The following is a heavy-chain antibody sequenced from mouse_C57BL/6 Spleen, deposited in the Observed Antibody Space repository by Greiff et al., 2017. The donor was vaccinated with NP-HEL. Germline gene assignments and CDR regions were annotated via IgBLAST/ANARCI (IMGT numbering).Heavy chain of an antibody. CDR3: AREEDYGSSPFDY. CDR2: ISYDGSN. J-gene: IGHJ2*01. D-gene: IGHD1-1*01. V-gene: IGHV3-6*01. Sequence: EVQLQESGPGLVKPSQSLSLTCSVTGYSITSGYYWNWIRQFPGNKLEWMGYISYDGSNNYNPSLKNRISITRDTSKNQFFLKLNSVTTEDTATXYCAREEDYGSSPFDYWGQGTTLTVSS. CDR1: GYSITSGYY.